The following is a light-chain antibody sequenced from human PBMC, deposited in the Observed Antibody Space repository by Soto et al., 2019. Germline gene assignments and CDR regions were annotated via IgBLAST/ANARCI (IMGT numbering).Light chain of an antibody. J-gene: IGKJ1*01. V-gene: IGKV3-20*01. Sequence: ETVFTQSPGTLSLSPGERATLSCRASQSVSSNYLAWYQQKPGQAPRLLIYGASSRATGIPDRFSGSGSGTDFTLTIRRLEPEDFAVYYCQQYGSAYPWTFGQGTKVDIK. CDR2: GAS. CDR3: QQYGSAYPWT. CDR1: QSVSSNY.